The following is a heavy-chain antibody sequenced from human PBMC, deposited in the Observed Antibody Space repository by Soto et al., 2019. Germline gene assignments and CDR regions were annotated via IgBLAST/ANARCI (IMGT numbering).Heavy chain of an antibody. Sequence: QVQLVQSGAEVKKPGASVKVSCKASGYTFTSYGISWVRQVPGQALEWMGWISTYNGNTNYAQKLQGRVAMTPDTSTDTAYVELRSLRSGGTAVDYCASDSVSVSYDLDYRSQGTLVP. D-gene: IGHD1-26*01. CDR2: ISTYNGNT. CDR3: ASDSVSVSYDLDY. V-gene: IGHV1-18*04. CDR1: GYTFTSYG. J-gene: IGHJ4*02.